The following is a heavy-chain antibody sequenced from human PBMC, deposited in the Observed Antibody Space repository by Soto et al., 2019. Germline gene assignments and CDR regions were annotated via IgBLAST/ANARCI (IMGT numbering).Heavy chain of an antibody. CDR3: ASDYGDYVYYYYGMDV. CDR1: GFTFSSYA. CDR2: ISYDGSNK. D-gene: IGHD4-17*01. Sequence: QVQLVESGGGVVQPGRSLRLSCAASGFTFSSYAMHWVRQAPGKGLEWVAVISYDGSNKYYADSVKGRFTISRDNSKNPLYLQMNSLRAEDTAVYYCASDYGDYVYYYYGMDVWGQGTTVTVSS. J-gene: IGHJ6*02. V-gene: IGHV3-30-3*01.